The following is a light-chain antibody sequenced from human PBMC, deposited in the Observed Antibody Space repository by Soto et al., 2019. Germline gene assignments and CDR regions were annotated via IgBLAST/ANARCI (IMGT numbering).Light chain of an antibody. V-gene: IGKV3-15*01. Sequence: EIVMTQSPATLSVSPGERATLSCRASKSVSSNLDWYQQKPGQAPRLLIYGASTRATGIPARFSGSGSGTEFTLTISSLQSEDFAVYYCQQYNNWPYTFGQGTKLEIK. CDR1: KSVSSN. CDR3: QQYNNWPYT. CDR2: GAS. J-gene: IGKJ2*01.